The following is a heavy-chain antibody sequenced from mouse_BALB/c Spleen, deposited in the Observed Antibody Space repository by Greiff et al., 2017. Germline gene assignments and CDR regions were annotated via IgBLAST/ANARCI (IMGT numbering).Heavy chain of an antibody. D-gene: IGHD1-1*01. CDR1: GFTFSDYY. J-gene: IGHJ3*01. CDR2: ISDGGSYT. Sequence: EVQLVESGGGLVKPGGSLKLSCAASGFTFSDYYMYWVRQTPEKRLEWVATISDGGSYTYYPDSVKGRFTISRDNAKNNLYLQMSSLKSEDTAMYYCARAHYGSSGGFAYWGQGTLVTVSA. CDR3: ARAHYGSSGGFAY. V-gene: IGHV5-4*02.